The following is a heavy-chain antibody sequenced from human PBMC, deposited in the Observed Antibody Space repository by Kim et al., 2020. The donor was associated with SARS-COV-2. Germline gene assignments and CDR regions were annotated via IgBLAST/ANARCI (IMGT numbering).Heavy chain of an antibody. CDR1: GGSISSSSYY. J-gene: IGHJ4*02. CDR3: ARSLRWPLATILVGSQYYFDY. D-gene: IGHD5-12*01. Sequence: SETLSLTCTVSGGSISSSSYYWGWIRQPPGKGLEWIGSIYYSGSTYYNPSLKSRVTISVDTSKNQFSLKLSSVTAADTAVYYCARSLRWPLATILVGSQYYFDYWGQGTLVTVSS. CDR2: IYYSGST. V-gene: IGHV4-39*07.